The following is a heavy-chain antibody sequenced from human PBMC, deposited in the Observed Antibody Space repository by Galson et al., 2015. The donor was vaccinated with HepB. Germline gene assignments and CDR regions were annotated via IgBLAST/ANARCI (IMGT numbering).Heavy chain of an antibody. CDR2: INTSNGNT. CDR1: GYRFTDYG. D-gene: IGHD3-16*01. CDR3: ATGGDGKNFFAS. J-gene: IGHJ4*02. V-gene: IGHV1-18*01. Sequence: SVKVSCKASGYRFTDYGINWVRQAPGQGLEWMGWINTSNGNTAFAQKVQGRVTMTTDTSTSIAYMELRSLRFGDTAVCYCATGGDGKNFFASWAQGTPVPVSS.